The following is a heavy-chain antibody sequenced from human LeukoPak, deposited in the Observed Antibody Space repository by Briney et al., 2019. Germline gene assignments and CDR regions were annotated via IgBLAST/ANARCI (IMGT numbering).Heavy chain of an antibody. V-gene: IGHV3-21*01. J-gene: IGHJ4*02. CDR2: ITSSSSYI. CDR1: GFTFSSYS. D-gene: IGHD3-22*01. Sequence: GSLRPSCAASGFTFSSYSMNWVRQAPGKGLEWVSSITSSSSYIYYADSVKGRFTISRDNAKNSLYLQMNSLRAEDTAVYYCARHVVAVGFDYWGQGTLVTVSS. CDR3: ARHVVAVGFDY.